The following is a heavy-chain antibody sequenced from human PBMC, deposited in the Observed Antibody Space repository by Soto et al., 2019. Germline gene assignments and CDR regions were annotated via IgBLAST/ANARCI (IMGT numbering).Heavy chain of an antibody. Sequence: SETLSLTCSVSGGSINNYYWGWIRQPPGKGLEWVGYIYYSGDTNYNPSLRSRLTISMDTSKNQVSLRLISVTAADTAVYYCARGTPSRGYYYGMDVWGQGTTVTAP. CDR3: ARGTPSRGYYYGMDV. CDR1: GGSINNYY. CDR2: IYYSGDT. D-gene: IGHD3-10*01. J-gene: IGHJ6*02. V-gene: IGHV4-59*01.